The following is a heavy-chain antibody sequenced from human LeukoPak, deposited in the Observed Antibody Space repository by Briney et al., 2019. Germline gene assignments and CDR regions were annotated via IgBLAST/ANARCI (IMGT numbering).Heavy chain of an antibody. Sequence: GASVKVSCKASGYSFTGYYMHWVRQAPGQGLEWMGRINPNSGGTNYAQKFQGRVTMTRDTPISTAYMEPSRLRSDDTAVYYCARRPAYYYDSSGVNDAFDIWGQGTMVTVSS. D-gene: IGHD3-22*01. J-gene: IGHJ3*02. V-gene: IGHV1-2*06. CDR2: INPNSGGT. CDR1: GYSFTGYY. CDR3: ARRPAYYYDSSGVNDAFDI.